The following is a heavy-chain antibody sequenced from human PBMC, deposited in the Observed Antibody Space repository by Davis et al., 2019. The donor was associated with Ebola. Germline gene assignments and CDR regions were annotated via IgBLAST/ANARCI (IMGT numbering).Heavy chain of an antibody. J-gene: IGHJ6*02. CDR2: IYYSGST. CDR1: GGSVSSGSYY. CDR3: ARNPLGYSSSWRQRRHYYGMDV. Sequence: PSETLSLTCTVSGGSVSSGSYYWSWIRQPPGKGLEWIGYIYYSGSTNYNPSLKSRVTISVDTSKNQFSLKLSSVTAADTAVYYCARNPLGYSSSWRQRRHYYGMDVWGQGTTVTVSS. V-gene: IGHV4-61*01. D-gene: IGHD6-13*01.